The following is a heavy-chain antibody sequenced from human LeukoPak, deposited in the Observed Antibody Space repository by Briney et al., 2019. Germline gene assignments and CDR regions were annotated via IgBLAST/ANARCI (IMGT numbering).Heavy chain of an antibody. J-gene: IGHJ5*02. CDR1: GFTFSSYS. CDR3: AREASSWYLGKGYWFDP. V-gene: IGHV3-23*01. CDR2: ISGSGGST. D-gene: IGHD6-13*01. Sequence: PGGSLRLSCAASGFTFSSYSMNWVRQAPGKGLEWVSAISGSGGSTYYADSVKGRFTISRDNSKNTLYLQMNSLRAEDTAVYYCAREASSWYLGKGYWFDPWGQGTLVTVSS.